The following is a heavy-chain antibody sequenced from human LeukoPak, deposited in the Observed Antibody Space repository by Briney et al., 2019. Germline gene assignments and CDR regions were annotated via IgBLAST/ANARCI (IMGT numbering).Heavy chain of an antibody. V-gene: IGHV1-2*02. CDR1: GYTFTGYY. J-gene: IGHJ4*02. D-gene: IGHD6-13*01. CDR2: INPNSGGT. Sequence: ASVKVSCKASGYTFTGYYIHWVRQAPGQGLEWMGWINPNSGGTNYAQKFQGRVTMTRDTSISTAYMELSRLRSDDTAVYYCARESSGIAAALDYWGQGTLVTVSS. CDR3: ARESSGIAAALDY.